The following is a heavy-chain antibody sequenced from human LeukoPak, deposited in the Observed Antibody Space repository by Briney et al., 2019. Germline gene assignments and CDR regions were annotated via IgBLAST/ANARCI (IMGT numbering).Heavy chain of an antibody. CDR2: IDSDGGRT. V-gene: IGHV3-43*01. J-gene: IGHJ4*02. CDR1: GFTFEDYT. Sequence: GGSLRVSCAASGFTFEDYTPHWVRHAPGKGLEWVSLIDSDGGRTYYRDSVKGRFIISRDNAKNSLFLQMNSLRAEDTAVYYCVRDQGGAVSYWGQGTLVTVSS. CDR3: VRDQGGAVSY. D-gene: IGHD3-16*01.